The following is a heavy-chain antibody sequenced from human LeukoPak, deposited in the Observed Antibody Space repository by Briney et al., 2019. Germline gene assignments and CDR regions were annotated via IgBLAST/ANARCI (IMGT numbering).Heavy chain of an antibody. Sequence: AGRSLRLSCAASGFTFSSYGMHWVRQAPGKGLEWVAVIWYDGSNKYYADSVKGRFTISRDNSKNTLYLQMNSLRAEDTAVYYCARSKRELLDYYYGMDVWGQGTTVTVSS. CDR3: ARSKRELLDYYYGMDV. V-gene: IGHV3-33*01. CDR1: GFTFSSYG. D-gene: IGHD1-26*01. J-gene: IGHJ6*02. CDR2: IWYDGSNK.